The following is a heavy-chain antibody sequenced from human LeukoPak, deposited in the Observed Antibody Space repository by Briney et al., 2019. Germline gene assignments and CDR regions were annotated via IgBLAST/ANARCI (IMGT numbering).Heavy chain of an antibody. J-gene: IGHJ4*02. V-gene: IGHV3-49*03. CDR1: GFTFGDYA. CDR3: TRVSYSSSWTPLLDFDY. Sequence: GRSLRLSCTASGFTFGDYAMSWFRQAPGKGLEWVGFIRSKAYGGTTEYAASVKGRFTISRDDSKSIAYLQMNSLKTEDTAVYYCTRVSYSSSWTPLLDFDYWGQGTLVTVSS. CDR2: IRSKAYGGTT. D-gene: IGHD6-13*01.